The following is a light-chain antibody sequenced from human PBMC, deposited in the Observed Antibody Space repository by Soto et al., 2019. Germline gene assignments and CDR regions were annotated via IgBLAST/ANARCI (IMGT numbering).Light chain of an antibody. J-gene: IGKJ1*01. V-gene: IGKV2-28*01. CDR2: LGS. Sequence: DIVMTQSPLSLPVTPGEPASISCRSSQSLPNSDGNNYLDWYLQKPGQSPQLLIHLGSNRASGVPDRFSGSGSGTDFTLKISRVEAEDVGVYYCMQALETPVAFGQGTKVDI. CDR1: QSLPNSDGNNY. CDR3: MQALETPVA.